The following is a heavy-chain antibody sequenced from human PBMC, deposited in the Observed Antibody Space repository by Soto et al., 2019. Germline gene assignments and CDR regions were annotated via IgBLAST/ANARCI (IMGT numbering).Heavy chain of an antibody. CDR3: AKDMVVRRGSGWGTFDP. J-gene: IGHJ5*02. V-gene: IGHV3-23*01. D-gene: IGHD6-19*01. CDR2: ISGSGGST. Sequence: GGSLRLSCAASGFTFSTYGMSWVRQAPGKGLEWVSGISGSGGSTYYADSVKGRFTISRDNSKNTLYLQMNSLTAEDTAVYYCAKDMVVRRGSGWGTFDPWGQGTLVTVSS. CDR1: GFTFSTYG.